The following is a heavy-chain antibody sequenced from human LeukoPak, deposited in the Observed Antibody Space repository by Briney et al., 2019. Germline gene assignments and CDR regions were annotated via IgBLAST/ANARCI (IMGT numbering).Heavy chain of an antibody. CDR1: GYTFTNYY. Sequence: ASVKVSCKASGYTFTNYYMHWVRQAPGQGLEWMGIINPSDGNTRYAQKFQGRITMTRDTSTSTVYMELSSLRSEDTAVYYCAREGAVAGKYFDFWGQGTLVTVSS. CDR2: INPSDGNT. J-gene: IGHJ4*02. CDR3: AREGAVAGKYFDF. V-gene: IGHV1-46*01. D-gene: IGHD6-19*01.